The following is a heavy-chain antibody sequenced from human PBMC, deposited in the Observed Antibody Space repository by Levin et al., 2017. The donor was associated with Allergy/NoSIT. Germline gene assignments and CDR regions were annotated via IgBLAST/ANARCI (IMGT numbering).Heavy chain of an antibody. Sequence: SETLSLTCTVSGGSISSYYWSWFRQPPGKGLEWIGYIYYSGSSNYNPSLRSRVTMSVNTSKNQFSLRLSSVTAADSAVYYCAREGIGDIDDAFDIWGQGTMVTVSS. CDR1: GGSISSYY. V-gene: IGHV4-59*08. CDR2: IYYSGSS. CDR3: AREGIGDIDDAFDI. D-gene: IGHD2-21*01. J-gene: IGHJ3*02.